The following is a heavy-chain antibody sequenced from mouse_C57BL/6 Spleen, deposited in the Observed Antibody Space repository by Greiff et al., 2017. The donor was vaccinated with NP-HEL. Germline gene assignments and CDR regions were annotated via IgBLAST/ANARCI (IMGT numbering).Heavy chain of an antibody. Sequence: DVQLVESGPGLVKPSQSLSLTCSVTGYSITSGYYWNWIRQFPGNKLEWMGYISYDGSNNYNPSLKNRISITRDTSKNQFFLKLNSVTTEDTATYYCARGEGYDYDYWGQGTTLTVSS. CDR2: ISYDGSN. CDR3: ARGEGYDYDY. J-gene: IGHJ2*01. D-gene: IGHD2-4*01. V-gene: IGHV3-6*01. CDR1: GYSITSGYY.